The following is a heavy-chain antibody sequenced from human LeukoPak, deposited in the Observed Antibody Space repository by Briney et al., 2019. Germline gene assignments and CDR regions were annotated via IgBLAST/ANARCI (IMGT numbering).Heavy chain of an antibody. CDR1: GFTFSSYS. CDR3: ASANSTYCGGDCYSWGYYFDY. Sequence: GGSLRLSCAASGFTFSSYSMIWIRQAPGKGLEWVSSISSSSSYIYYADSVKGRFTISRDNAKNSLYLQMNSLRAEDTAVYYCASANSTYCGGDCYSWGYYFDYWGQGTLVTVSS. V-gene: IGHV3-21*01. D-gene: IGHD2-21*02. J-gene: IGHJ4*02. CDR2: ISSSSSYI.